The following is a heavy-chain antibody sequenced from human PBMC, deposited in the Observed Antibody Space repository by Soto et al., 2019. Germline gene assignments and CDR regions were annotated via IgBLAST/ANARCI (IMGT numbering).Heavy chain of an antibody. CDR1: GFTLTRSA. CDR2: ISAGGGGT. V-gene: IGHV3-23*01. D-gene: IGHD6-19*01. J-gene: IGHJ4*01. Sequence: GGSLRLSCAGSGFTLTRSAVSWVRQAPGKGLEWVSGISAGGGGTYYADSVKGRFTISRDVAKNTVYLQMNGMRVEDTAVYYCAKDVGQWVETFDHWGHGILVTVSS. CDR3: AKDVGQWVETFDH.